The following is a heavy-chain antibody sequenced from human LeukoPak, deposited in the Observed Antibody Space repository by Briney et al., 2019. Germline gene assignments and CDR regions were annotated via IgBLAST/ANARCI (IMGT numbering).Heavy chain of an antibody. J-gene: IGHJ4*02. CDR1: GFPFDDYA. CDR2: ITWNSDDI. D-gene: IGHD1/OR15-1a*01. Sequence: PGGSLRLSCAASGFPFDDYAMHRVRQAPGKGLEWVSGITWNSDDIAYADSVKGRFTISRDNAKNSLYLQTNSLTAEDMALYYCAKDTARWNRGLDYWGQGTLVAVSS. CDR3: AKDTARWNRGLDY. V-gene: IGHV3-9*03.